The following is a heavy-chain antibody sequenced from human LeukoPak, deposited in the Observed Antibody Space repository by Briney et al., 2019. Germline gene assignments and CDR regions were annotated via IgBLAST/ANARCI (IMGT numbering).Heavy chain of an antibody. D-gene: IGHD1-26*01. V-gene: IGHV1-2*02. J-gene: IGHJ3*02. CDR3: ARGGRWELPRPYAFDI. Sequence: ASVKVSCKASGYTFTSYGISWVRQAPGQGLEWMGWINPNSGGTNYAQKFQGRVTMTRDTSISTAYMELRSLRSDDTAVYYCARGGRWELPRPYAFDIWGQGTMVTVSS. CDR1: GYTFTSYG. CDR2: INPNSGGT.